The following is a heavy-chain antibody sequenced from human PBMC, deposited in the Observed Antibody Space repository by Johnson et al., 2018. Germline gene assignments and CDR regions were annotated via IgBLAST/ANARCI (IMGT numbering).Heavy chain of an antibody. V-gene: IGHV3-13*01. J-gene: IGHJ3*02. CDR1: GFTFSSYD. CDR3: ARATYYYGSEAFDI. Sequence: EVQLVESGGGLVQPGGSLRLSCAASGFTFSSYDMHWVRQATGKGLEWVSAIGTAGDTYYPGSVKGRFTISIENAKNSLYLQMNSLRAGETAVYYCARATYYYGSEAFDIWGQGTMVTVSS. D-gene: IGHD3-10*01. CDR2: IGTAGDT.